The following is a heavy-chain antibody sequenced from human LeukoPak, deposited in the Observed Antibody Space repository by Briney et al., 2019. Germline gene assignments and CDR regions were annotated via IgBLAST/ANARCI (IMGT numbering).Heavy chain of an antibody. CDR3: ARRNGYSLDDAFDI. J-gene: IGHJ3*02. V-gene: IGHV1-18*01. D-gene: IGHD5-24*01. CDR2: ISAYNGNT. Sequence: AASVKVSCKASGYTFTSYGISWVRQAPGQGLEWMGWISAYNGNTNYAQKLRGRVTMTTDTSTSTAYMELRSLRSDDTAVYYCARRNGYSLDDAFDIWGQGKMVTVSS. CDR1: GYTFTSYG.